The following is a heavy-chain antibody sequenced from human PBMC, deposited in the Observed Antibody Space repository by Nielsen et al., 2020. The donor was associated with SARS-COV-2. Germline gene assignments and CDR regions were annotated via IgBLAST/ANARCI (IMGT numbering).Heavy chain of an antibody. V-gene: IGHV3-21*01. D-gene: IGHD3-3*01. Sequence: GGSLRLSCAASGFTFSSYSMNWVRQAPGKGLEWVSSISSSSSYIYYADSVKGRFTISRDNAKNTLYLQMNSLRAEDTAVYYCARDSYYDFWSGYYSYYYYGMDVWGQGTTVTVSS. CDR3: ARDSYYDFWSGYYSYYYYGMDV. J-gene: IGHJ6*02. CDR2: ISSSSSYI. CDR1: GFTFSSYS.